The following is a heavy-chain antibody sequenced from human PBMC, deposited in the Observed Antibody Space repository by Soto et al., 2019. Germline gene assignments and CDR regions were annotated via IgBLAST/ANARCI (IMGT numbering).Heavy chain of an antibody. V-gene: IGHV3-30*18. D-gene: IGHD6-13*01. CDR1: GFTFSSYG. Sequence: PGGPLRLSCAASGFTFSSYGMHWVRQAPGKGLEWVAVISYDGSNKYYADSVKGRFTISRDNSKNTLYLQMSSLRAEDTAVYYCAKDSSSWRYYFDYWGQGILVTVSS. J-gene: IGHJ4*02. CDR2: ISYDGSNK. CDR3: AKDSSSWRYYFDY.